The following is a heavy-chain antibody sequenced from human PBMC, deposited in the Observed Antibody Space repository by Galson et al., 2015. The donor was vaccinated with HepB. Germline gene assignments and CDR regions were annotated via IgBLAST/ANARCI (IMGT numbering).Heavy chain of an antibody. CDR1: GFTFSSYS. CDR3: ARETRGWSSDY. D-gene: IGHD6-19*01. Sequence: SLRLSCAASGFTFSSYSMNWVRQAPGKGLEWVSSISSSSSYIYYAGSVKGRFTISRDNAKNSLYLQMNSLRAEDTAAYCCARETRGWSSDYWGQGTLVTVSS. J-gene: IGHJ4*02. CDR2: ISSSSSYI. V-gene: IGHV3-21*01.